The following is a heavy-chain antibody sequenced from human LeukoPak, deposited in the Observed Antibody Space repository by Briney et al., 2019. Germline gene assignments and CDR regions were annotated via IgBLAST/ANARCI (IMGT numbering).Heavy chain of an antibody. Sequence: GGTLRLSCTASGFTSGDYAMSWVRQAPGKGLERGGFIRSKAYGGTTEYAASVKGRFTISRDDSKSIADLQMNGLKTEDTAVYYCTRWTAAFDYWGQGTLVTVSS. CDR2: IRSKAYGGTT. CDR1: GFTSGDYA. CDR3: TRWTAAFDY. V-gene: IGHV3-49*04. J-gene: IGHJ4*02. D-gene: IGHD3/OR15-3a*01.